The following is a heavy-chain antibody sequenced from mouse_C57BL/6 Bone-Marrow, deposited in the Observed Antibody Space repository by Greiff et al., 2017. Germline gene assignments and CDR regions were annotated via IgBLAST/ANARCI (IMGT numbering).Heavy chain of an antibody. CDR2: SRNKANDYTT. Sequence: EVKVVESGGGLVQSGRSLRLSCATSGFTFSDFYMEWVRQAPGKGLEWIAASRNKANDYTTEYSASVKGRFIVSRNTSQSILYLQMNALRAEDTAIYYCARDGNSPFAYWGHGTLVTVSA. V-gene: IGHV7-1*01. CDR1: GFTFSDFY. D-gene: IGHD2-1*01. J-gene: IGHJ3*01. CDR3: ARDGNSPFAY.